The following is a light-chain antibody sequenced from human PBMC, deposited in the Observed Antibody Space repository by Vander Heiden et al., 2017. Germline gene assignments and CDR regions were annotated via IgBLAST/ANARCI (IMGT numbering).Light chain of an antibody. CDR1: SSNIGAGYD. Sequence: QYVLTQPPSLSGSPRQRVTTSCPGSSSNIGAGYDVHWYQQLPGTAPKLLIYGNSNRPSGGPDRFSGSKSGTSASLAITGLQAEDEADYYGQSYDSSLSGSVVFGGGTKLTVL. J-gene: IGLJ2*01. CDR3: QSYDSSLSGSVV. CDR2: GNS. V-gene: IGLV1-40*01.